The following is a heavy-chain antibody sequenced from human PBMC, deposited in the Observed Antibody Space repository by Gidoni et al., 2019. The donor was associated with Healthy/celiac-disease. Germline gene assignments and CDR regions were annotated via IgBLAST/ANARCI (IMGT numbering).Heavy chain of an antibody. CDR1: GGSISSGGYS. CDR2: IYHSGST. J-gene: IGHJ6*03. V-gene: IGHV4-30-2*01. D-gene: IGHD3-10*01. Sequence: QLQLQESGSGLVKPSQTLSLTCAVSGGSISSGGYSWSWIRQPPGKGLEWIGYIYHSGSTYYNPSLKSRVTISVDRSKNQFSLKLSSVTAADTAVYYCARDRGSGSYKGYMDVWGKGTTVTVSS. CDR3: ARDRGSGSYKGYMDV.